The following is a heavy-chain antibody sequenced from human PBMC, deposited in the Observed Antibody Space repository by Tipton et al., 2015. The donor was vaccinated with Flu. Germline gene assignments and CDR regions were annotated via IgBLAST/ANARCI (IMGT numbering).Heavy chain of an antibody. CDR2: IYYSGST. D-gene: IGHD6-19*01. Sequence: TLSLTCTVSGGSISSGGYYWSWIRQHPGKGLEWIGYIYYSGSTYYNPPLKSRVTISVDTSKNQFSLKLSSVTAADTAVYYCTAVAEGGVDVWGQGTTVTVSS. V-gene: IGHV4-31*03. CDR1: GGSISSGGYY. J-gene: IGHJ6*02. CDR3: TAVAEGGVDV.